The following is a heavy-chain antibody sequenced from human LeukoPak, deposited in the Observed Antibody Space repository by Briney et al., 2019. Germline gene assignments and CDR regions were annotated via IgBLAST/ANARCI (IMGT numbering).Heavy chain of an antibody. CDR1: GFTFSSYG. CDR3: AKDLRGYSSAWLDY. Sequence: GGSLRLSCAASGFTFSSYGMHWVRQAPGKGLEWVAVIWYDGSNDYYANSVKGRFTISRDNSKNTLFLQMNSLRAEDTAVYYCAKDLRGYSSAWLDYWGQGTLVIVSS. J-gene: IGHJ4*02. D-gene: IGHD6-19*01. CDR2: IWYDGSND. V-gene: IGHV3-33*06.